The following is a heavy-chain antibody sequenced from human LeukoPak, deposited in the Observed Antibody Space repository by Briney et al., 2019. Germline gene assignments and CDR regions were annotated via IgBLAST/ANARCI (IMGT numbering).Heavy chain of an antibody. CDR2: IKQDGSEK. D-gene: IGHD6-19*01. CDR3: ARGVDSSGWSDKNWFDP. Sequence: GGSLRLSCAASGFTFSSYWMSWVRQAPGKGLEWVANIKQDGSEKYYVDSVKGRFTISRDNAKNSLYLQMNSLRAEDTAVYYCARGVDSSGWSDKNWFDPWGQGTLVTVSS. CDR1: GFTFSSYW. J-gene: IGHJ5*02. V-gene: IGHV3-7*01.